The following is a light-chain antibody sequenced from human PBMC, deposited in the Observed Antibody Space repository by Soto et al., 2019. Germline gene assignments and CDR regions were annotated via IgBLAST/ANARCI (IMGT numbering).Light chain of an antibody. CDR3: CSHAGAYAWL. CDR1: SSDVGAYNS. V-gene: IGLV2-11*01. Sequence: QSALTQPISVSGSPGQSVTISCTGTSSDVGAYNSVSWYQQHPGKAPKVIIYDVSQRPSGVPDRFSGSKSGSTAYLTISGLQAEDEGDYYCCSHAGAYAWLFCGGTKLPVL. J-gene: IGLJ2*01. CDR2: DVS.